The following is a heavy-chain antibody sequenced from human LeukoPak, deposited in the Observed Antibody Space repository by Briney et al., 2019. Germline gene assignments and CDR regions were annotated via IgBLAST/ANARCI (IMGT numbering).Heavy chain of an antibody. D-gene: IGHD2-2*01. V-gene: IGHV1-2*02. CDR2: INPNSGGT. CDR3: ARDRFVPGYCSSTSCYFGY. CDR1: GYTFTGYY. J-gene: IGHJ4*02. Sequence: ASVKVSCKASGYTFTGYYMHWVRQAPGQGLEWMGWINPNSGGTNYAQKFQGRVTMTRGTSISTAYMELSRLRSDDTAVYYCARDRFVPGYCSSTSCYFGYWGQGTLVTVSS.